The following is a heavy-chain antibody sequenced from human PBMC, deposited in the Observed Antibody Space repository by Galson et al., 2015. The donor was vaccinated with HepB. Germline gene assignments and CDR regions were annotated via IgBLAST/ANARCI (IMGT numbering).Heavy chain of an antibody. D-gene: IGHD2-15*01. CDR1: GFTFSSYA. Sequence: SLRLSCAASGFTFSSYAMSWVRQAPGKGLEWVAGISGSGRNTYYADSVKGRFTISKDSSKNTLYLQMNSLRVEETAVFYCAKGKYGGYGLFDYWGQGTLVTVSS. J-gene: IGHJ4*02. V-gene: IGHV3-23*01. CDR2: ISGSGRNT. CDR3: AKGKYGGYGLFDY.